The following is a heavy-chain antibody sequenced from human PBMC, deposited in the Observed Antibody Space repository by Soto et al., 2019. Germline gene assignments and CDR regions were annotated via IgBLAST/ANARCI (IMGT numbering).Heavy chain of an antibody. CDR1: GGSITNYY. CDR2: INYDGYS. Sequence: QVQLQESGPGLVKPSETLSLTCTVSGGSITNYYCSWFRQPPGKGLEWIGYINYDGYSAYNLSLKSRPTLSMDASTTQCSLMLEPGTATDTAVYYCARHGFGPLHGLVDVWGPGTTVIVSS. D-gene: IGHD3-10*01. CDR3: ARHGFGPLHGLVDV. V-gene: IGHV4-59*08. J-gene: IGHJ6*02.